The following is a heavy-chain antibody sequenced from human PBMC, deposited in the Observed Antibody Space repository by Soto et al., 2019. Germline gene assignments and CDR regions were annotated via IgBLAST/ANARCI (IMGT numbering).Heavy chain of an antibody. CDR1: GGSFSGYY. Sequence: SETLSLTCAVYGGSFSGYYWSWIRQPPGKGLEWIGEINHSGSTNYNPSLKSRVTISVDTSKNQFSLKLSSVTAADTAVYYCARKTYYYDSSGYLNPARIFDYRGQGTLVTVSS. D-gene: IGHD3-22*01. J-gene: IGHJ4*02. V-gene: IGHV4-34*01. CDR3: ARKTYYYDSSGYLNPARIFDY. CDR2: INHSGST.